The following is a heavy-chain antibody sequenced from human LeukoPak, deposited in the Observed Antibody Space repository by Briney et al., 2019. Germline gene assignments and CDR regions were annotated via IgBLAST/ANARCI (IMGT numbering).Heavy chain of an antibody. J-gene: IGHJ4*02. CDR1: GGSFSGYY. D-gene: IGHD6-19*01. V-gene: IGHV4-34*01. CDR3: ARDDRSGWPPPWAY. CDR2: INHSGSS. Sequence: KPSETLSLTCAVYGGSFSGYYWSWIRQPPGKGLEWIGEINHSGSSNYNPSLKSRVTISVDTSKNQFSLKLSTVTAADTAVYYCARDDRSGWPPPWAYWGQGTLVTVSS.